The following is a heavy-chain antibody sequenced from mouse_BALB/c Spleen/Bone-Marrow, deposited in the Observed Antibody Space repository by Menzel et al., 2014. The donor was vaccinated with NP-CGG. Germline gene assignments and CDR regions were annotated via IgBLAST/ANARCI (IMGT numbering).Heavy chain of an antibody. CDR3: AREGRGYYGSSGAAMDY. V-gene: IGHV2-9*02. D-gene: IGHD1-1*01. CDR2: IWAGGST. J-gene: IGHJ4*01. Sequence: VMLVESGPGLVAPSQSLSISCTVSGFSLTSYGVHWVRQPPGQGLEWLGAIWAGGSTNYNSALMSRLRINKDNSKSQVFLKMNSLQTDDTAMYYCAREGRGYYGSSGAAMDYWGQGTTVTVSS. CDR1: GFSLTSYG.